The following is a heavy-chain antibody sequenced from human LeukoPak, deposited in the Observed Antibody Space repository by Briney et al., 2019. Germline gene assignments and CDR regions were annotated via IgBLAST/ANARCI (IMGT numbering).Heavy chain of an antibody. CDR3: AKGEQLWLSYYFDY. Sequence: PGGSLRLSCAASGLTFSSYAMSWVRQAPGRGLEWVSAISGSGGSTYYADSVKGRFTISRDNSKNTLYLQMNSLRAEDTAVYYYAKGEQLWLSYYFDYWGQGTLVTVSS. J-gene: IGHJ4*02. V-gene: IGHV3-23*01. CDR1: GLTFSSYA. CDR2: ISGSGGST. D-gene: IGHD5-18*01.